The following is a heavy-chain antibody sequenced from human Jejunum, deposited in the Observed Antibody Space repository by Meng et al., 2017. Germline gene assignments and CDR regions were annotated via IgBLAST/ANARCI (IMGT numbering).Heavy chain of an antibody. V-gene: IGHV1-18*01. J-gene: IGHJ4*02. D-gene: IGHD1-26*01. CDR1: GYGFRDYG. Sequence: ASVKVSCKTSGYGFRDYGLTWVRQAPGQGLEWMGWISGYNGKADYAQKLQGRVTMTTDPSTSTVYMDLRSLTSDDTAVYFCARGVGAPLGYWGQGTQVTGAS. CDR2: ISGYNGKA. CDR3: ARGVGAPLGY.